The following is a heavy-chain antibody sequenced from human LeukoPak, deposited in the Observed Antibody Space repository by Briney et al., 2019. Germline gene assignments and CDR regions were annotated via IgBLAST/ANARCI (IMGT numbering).Heavy chain of an antibody. D-gene: IGHD3-10*02. J-gene: IGHJ4*02. CDR1: GGSISSYY. Sequence: SETLSLTCAVSGGSISSYYWTWIRQPPGKGLEWIGYIYYSGSTNYNPSLKSRVTISIDTSKNQLSLQLTSVTAADTAVYYCATDVRGLVPYYFDFWGQGTLVTVSS. V-gene: IGHV4-59*01. CDR2: IYYSGST. CDR3: ATDVRGLVPYYFDF.